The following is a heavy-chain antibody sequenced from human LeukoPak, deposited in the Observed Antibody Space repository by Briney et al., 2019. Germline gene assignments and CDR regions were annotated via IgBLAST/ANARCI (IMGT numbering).Heavy chain of an antibody. CDR2: ISAYNGNT. D-gene: IGHD2-21*02. Sequence: ASVKVSCKASGYTFTSYGISWVRQAPGQGLEWMGWISAYNGNTNYAQKLQGRVTMTTDTSTSTAYMELRGLRPDDTAVYYCARHFVVVTATSLDFDYWGQGTLVTVSS. V-gene: IGHV1-18*01. J-gene: IGHJ4*02. CDR1: GYTFTSYG. CDR3: ARHFVVVTATSLDFDY.